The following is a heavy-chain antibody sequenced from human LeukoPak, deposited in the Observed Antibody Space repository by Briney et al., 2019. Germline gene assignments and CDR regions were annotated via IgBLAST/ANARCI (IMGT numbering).Heavy chain of an antibody. Sequence: SETLSLTCAVYGGSFSGYYWSWIRQPPGKGLEWIGEINHSGSTNYNPSLKSRVTISVDTSKNQFSLKLSSVTAADTAVYYCARHPSQYHFDYWGQGTLVTVSS. CDR1: GGSFSGYY. J-gene: IGHJ4*02. V-gene: IGHV4-34*01. CDR2: INHSGST. CDR3: ARHPSQYHFDY. D-gene: IGHD2-2*01.